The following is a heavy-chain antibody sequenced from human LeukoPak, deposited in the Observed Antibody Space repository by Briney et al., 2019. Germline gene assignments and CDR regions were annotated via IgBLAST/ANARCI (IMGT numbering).Heavy chain of an antibody. J-gene: IGHJ4*02. V-gene: IGHV3-30*18. CDR2: ISYDGSNK. D-gene: IGHD5-24*01. Sequence: GGSLRLSCVASGFTFSSYGIHWVRQAPGKGLEWVAVISYDGSNKYYSDSVKGRFTISRDNSKNTLYLQMNSLRAEDTAVYYCAKDPSMRWLQFSYFHYWGQGTLVTVSS. CDR1: GFTFSSYG. CDR3: AKDPSMRWLQFSYFHY.